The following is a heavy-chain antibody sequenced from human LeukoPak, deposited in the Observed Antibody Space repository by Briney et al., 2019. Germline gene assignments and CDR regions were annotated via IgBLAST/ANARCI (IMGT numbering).Heavy chain of an antibody. CDR3: ARVSYDFWSGYYHPYYYYYMDV. J-gene: IGHJ6*03. CDR2: ISSSGSTI. CDR1: GFTFSDYY. D-gene: IGHD3-3*01. V-gene: IGHV3-11*01. Sequence: GGSLRLSCAASGFTFSDYYMSWIRQAPGKGLEWVSYISSSGSTIYHADSVKGRFTISRDNAKNSLYLQMNSLRAEDTAVYYCARVSYDFWSGYYHPYYYYYMDVWGKGTTVTVSS.